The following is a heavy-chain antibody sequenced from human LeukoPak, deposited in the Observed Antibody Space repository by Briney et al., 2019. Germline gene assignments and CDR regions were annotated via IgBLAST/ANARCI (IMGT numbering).Heavy chain of an antibody. V-gene: IGHV1-2*02. CDR1: GYTFSDYY. CDR2: IKPNGGVT. CDR3: ARPSYCGAGCYCYFDY. J-gene: IGHJ4*02. D-gene: IGHD2-21*02. Sequence: GASVKVSCKASGYTFSDYYIHRLRQAPGQGLEWMGWIKPNGGVTNYARNFQGRITMTRDTSISTAFMELSSLRSDDTAVYYCARPSYCGAGCYCYFDYWGQGTLVTVSS.